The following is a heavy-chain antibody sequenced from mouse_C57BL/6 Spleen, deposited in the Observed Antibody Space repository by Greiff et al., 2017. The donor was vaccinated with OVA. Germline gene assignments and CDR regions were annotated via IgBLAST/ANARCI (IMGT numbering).Heavy chain of an antibody. CDR3: TEADYYGSSYGYFDV. CDR2: IYPGNSDT. CDR1: GYTFTSYW. D-gene: IGHD1-1*01. V-gene: IGHV1-5*01. J-gene: IGHJ1*03. Sequence: VQLQQSGTVLVRPGASVKMSCKTSGYTFTSYWMHWVKQRPGQGLEWIGAIYPGNSDTSYNQQFKGKAKLTAVPSASTDYMELSSLTNGDSAVYYCTEADYYGSSYGYFDVWGTGTTVTVSS.